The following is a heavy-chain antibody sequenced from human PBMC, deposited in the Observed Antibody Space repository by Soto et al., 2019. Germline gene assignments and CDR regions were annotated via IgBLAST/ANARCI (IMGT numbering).Heavy chain of an antibody. D-gene: IGHD5-18*01. CDR3: AVSDTAMVTGYYYYGMDV. V-gene: IGHV1-58*01. Sequence: QMQLVQSGPEVKKPGTSVKVSCKASGFTFTSSAVQWVRQARGQRLEWIGWIVVGSGNTNYAQKFQERVTITRDMSTSTAYMELSSQRSEDTAVYYCAVSDTAMVTGYYYYGMDVWGQGTTVTVS. J-gene: IGHJ6*02. CDR1: GFTFTSSA. CDR2: IVVGSGNT.